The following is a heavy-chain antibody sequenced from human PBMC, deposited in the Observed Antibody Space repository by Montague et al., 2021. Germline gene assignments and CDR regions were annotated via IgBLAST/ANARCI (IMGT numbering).Heavy chain of an antibody. CDR2: SSGTGADT. D-gene: IGHD1-1*01. CDR1: GFTLDSYM. Sequence: SLRLSCAGSGFTLDSYMMSWVRQAPGKGLEWVSASSGTGADTYYADSVKGRFTISRDNSKNTLYLQTDSLRDGDTAVYYCARDGYNWIPYDYWGQGTLVTVSS. J-gene: IGHJ4*02. V-gene: IGHV3-23*01. CDR3: ARDGYNWIPYDY.